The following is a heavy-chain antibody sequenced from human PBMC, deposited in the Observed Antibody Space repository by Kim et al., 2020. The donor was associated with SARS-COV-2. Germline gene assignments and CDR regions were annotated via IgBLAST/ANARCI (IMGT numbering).Heavy chain of an antibody. D-gene: IGHD1-7*01. CDR2: ISGSGGST. CDR3: ANAALRNWNYSPVY. V-gene: IGHV3-23*01. J-gene: IGHJ4*02. CDR1: GFTFSSYA. Sequence: GGSLRLSCAASGFTFSSYAMSWVRQAPGKGLEWVSAISGSGGSTYYADSVKGRFTISRDNSKNTLYLQMNSLRAEDTAVYYCANAALRNWNYSPVYWGQGTLVTVSS.